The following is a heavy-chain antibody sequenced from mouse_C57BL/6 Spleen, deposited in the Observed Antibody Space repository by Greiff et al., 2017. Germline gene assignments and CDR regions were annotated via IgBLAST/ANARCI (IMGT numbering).Heavy chain of an antibody. CDR2: INPSSAYT. V-gene: IGHV1-7*01. Sequence: QVQLQQSGAELAKPGASVKLSCKASGYTFTSYWMHWVKQRPGQGLEWIGYINPSSAYTKYNQKFKDKATLTADKSSSTAYMQLSSLTYEDSAVYYCARNYYGSSYAMDYWGQGTSVTVSS. CDR3: ARNYYGSSYAMDY. D-gene: IGHD1-1*01. CDR1: GYTFTSYW. J-gene: IGHJ4*01.